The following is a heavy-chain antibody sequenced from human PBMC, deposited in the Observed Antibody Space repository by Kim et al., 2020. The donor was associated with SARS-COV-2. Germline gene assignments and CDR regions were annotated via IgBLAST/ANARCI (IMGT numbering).Heavy chain of an antibody. CDR2: IKQDGNEK. CDR1: GFTFSSYW. D-gene: IGHD3-16*01. CDR3: ARVKSLGGEH. Sequence: GGSLRLSCAASGFTFSSYWMSWVRQAPGKGLEWVANIKQDGNEKYYADSVKGRFTISRDNAKNSLHLQMNSLRVEDSAVYYCARVKSLGGEHWGQGTLVTVSS. J-gene: IGHJ1*01. V-gene: IGHV3-7*01.